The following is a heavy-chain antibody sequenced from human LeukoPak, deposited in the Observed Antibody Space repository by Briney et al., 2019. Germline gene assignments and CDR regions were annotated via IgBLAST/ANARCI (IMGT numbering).Heavy chain of an antibody. CDR2: IYYSGST. CDR3: ARYYSSSAFDY. Sequence: SETLSLTCTVSGGSISSYYWSWIRRPPGKGLEWIGYIYYSGSTNYNPSLKSRVTISVDTSKNQFSLKLSSVTAADTAVYYCARYYSSSAFDYWGQGTLVTVSS. CDR1: GGSISSYY. V-gene: IGHV4-59*01. D-gene: IGHD6-13*01. J-gene: IGHJ4*02.